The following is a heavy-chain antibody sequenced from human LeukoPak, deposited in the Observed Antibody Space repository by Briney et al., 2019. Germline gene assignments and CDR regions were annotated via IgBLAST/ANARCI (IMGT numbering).Heavy chain of an antibody. Sequence: PSETLSLTCTVSGGSISSSSYYWGWIRQPPGKGLEWIGSIYYSGSTYYNPSLKSRVTISVDTSKNQFSLKLSSVTAADTAVYYCAREGINYDSSGYIDAFDIWGQGTMVTVSS. CDR1: GGSISSSSYY. CDR3: AREGINYDSSGYIDAFDI. J-gene: IGHJ3*02. V-gene: IGHV4-39*07. D-gene: IGHD3-22*01. CDR2: IYYSGST.